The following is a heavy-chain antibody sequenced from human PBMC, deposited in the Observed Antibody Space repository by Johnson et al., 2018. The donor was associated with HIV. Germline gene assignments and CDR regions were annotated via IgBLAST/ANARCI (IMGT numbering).Heavy chain of an antibody. D-gene: IGHD6-13*01. CDR2: ISKNGDST. Sequence: EVQLVESGGGVVQPGRSLRLSCAASGFTFSTYAMHWVRQAPGKGLEYVSAISKNGDSTYYADSVKGRFTISRDNAKNSLYLQMNSLRAEDTAVYYCATQNYTTEGSSWVGGAFDIWGQGTMVTVSS. J-gene: IGHJ3*02. V-gene: IGHV3-64*07. CDR3: ATQNYTTEGSSWVGGAFDI. CDR1: GFTFSTYA.